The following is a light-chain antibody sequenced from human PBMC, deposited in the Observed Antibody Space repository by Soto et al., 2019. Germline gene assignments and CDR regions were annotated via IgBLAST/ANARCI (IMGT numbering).Light chain of an antibody. J-gene: IGLJ2*01. CDR1: SSDVGGYNY. Sequence: QSALTQPASVSGSPRQSIIISCAGTSSDVGGYNYVSWYQQHPGKAPKLMIYDVTNRPSGVSNRFSGSKSGNTASLTISGLQAEDEADYYCSSYTGSSTLVFGGGTKLTVL. V-gene: IGLV2-14*03. CDR2: DVT. CDR3: SSYTGSSTLV.